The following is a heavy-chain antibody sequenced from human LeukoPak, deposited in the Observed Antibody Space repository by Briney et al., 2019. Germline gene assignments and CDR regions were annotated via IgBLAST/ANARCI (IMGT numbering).Heavy chain of an antibody. D-gene: IGHD3-10*01. Sequence: GESLKISCKASGYSFTDYWIGWVRQMPGKGLEWMAIIYPGDSDSRYTYSPSFQGQVTISADKSISTAYLQWSSLKASDTAMYYCARSTSGSFDYWGQGTPVTLSS. CDR1: GYSFTDYW. CDR2: IYPGDSDS. CDR3: ARSTSGSFDY. V-gene: IGHV5-51*01. J-gene: IGHJ4*02.